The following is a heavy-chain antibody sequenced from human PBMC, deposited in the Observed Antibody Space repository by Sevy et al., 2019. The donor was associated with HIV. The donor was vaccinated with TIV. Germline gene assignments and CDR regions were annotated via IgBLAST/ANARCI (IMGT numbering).Heavy chain of an antibody. CDR1: GGTFSNYA. V-gene: IGHV1-69*13. CDR3: ARTPILVIPGATDLYFDN. D-gene: IGHD2-2*01. CDR2: IIPIFGTT. Sequence: ASVKVSCMASGGTFSNYALSWARQAPGQGLEWMGGIIPIFGTTNFAQKFQGRVTITADEFTSTAYMELSSLRSADTAVYYCARTPILVIPGATDLYFDNWGQGTLVTVSS. J-gene: IGHJ4*02.